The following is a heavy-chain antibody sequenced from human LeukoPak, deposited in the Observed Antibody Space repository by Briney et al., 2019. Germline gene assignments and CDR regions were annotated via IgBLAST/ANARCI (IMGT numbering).Heavy chain of an antibody. J-gene: IGHJ4*02. CDR3: AKEKGFYFDY. V-gene: IGHV3-66*01. CDR2: VYAGGIT. CDR1: GFTVSSNS. Sequence: PGGSLRLSCAASGFTVSSNSMVWVRQAPGKGLAWLAVVYAGGITNYADSVKGRFIISRDDSKDTLYLQMNSLRAEDTGVYYCAKEKGFYFDYWGQGTLVTVSS.